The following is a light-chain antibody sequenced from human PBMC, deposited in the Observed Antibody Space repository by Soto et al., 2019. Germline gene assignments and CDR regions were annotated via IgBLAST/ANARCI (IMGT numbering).Light chain of an antibody. CDR3: QQYDNSIT. Sequence: EIVLTQSPDTVSLSPGETATLSCRASQSVSSNYLAWYQQKPGQAPRLLIYGASSRATGIPDRFSGSGSGTDFTLTISRLEPEDFAVLYCQQYDNSITFGQGTRLEI. J-gene: IGKJ5*01. CDR1: QSVSSNY. CDR2: GAS. V-gene: IGKV3-20*01.